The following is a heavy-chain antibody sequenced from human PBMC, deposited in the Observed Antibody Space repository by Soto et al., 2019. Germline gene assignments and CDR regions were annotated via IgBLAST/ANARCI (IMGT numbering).Heavy chain of an antibody. CDR2: ISSSSSTI. CDR3: AREPMVRGVIKPPPYWYFDL. J-gene: IGHJ2*01. Sequence: VQLVESGGGLVQPGGSLRLSCAASGFTFSSYSMNWVRQAPGKGLEWVSYISSSSSTIYYADSVKGRFTISRDNAKYSLYLQMNSLRDEDTAVYYCAREPMVRGVIKPPPYWYFDLWGRGTLVTVSS. CDR1: GFTFSSYS. V-gene: IGHV3-48*02. D-gene: IGHD3-10*01.